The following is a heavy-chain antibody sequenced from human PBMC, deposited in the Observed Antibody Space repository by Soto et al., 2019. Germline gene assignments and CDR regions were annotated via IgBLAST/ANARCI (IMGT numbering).Heavy chain of an antibody. CDR2: INAGNGYT. CDR3: ARQLTFGPTYDY. CDR1: GYTFTRYT. V-gene: IGHV1-3*01. J-gene: IGHJ4*02. Sequence: ASVKVSCKASGYTFTRYTMHWVRQAPGQRLEWMGWINAGNGYTKFSQKLQGRVIITRDTSASTAYMELSSLTSEDTAVYYCARQLTFGPTYDYWGQGTLVTVSS. D-gene: IGHD3-16*01.